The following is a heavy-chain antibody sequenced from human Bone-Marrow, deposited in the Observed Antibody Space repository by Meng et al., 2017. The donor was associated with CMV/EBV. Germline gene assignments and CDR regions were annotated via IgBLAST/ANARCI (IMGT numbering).Heavy chain of an antibody. CDR3: SRRGRGVVPAAIGGYYFDY. CDR1: VGFISSSNW. Sequence: SETLSLTCTFSVGFISSSNWWSWVRQPPGKGLEWIGEIYHSGSTNYNPSLKSRVTISVDKSTNQYASKLSSVTAADTAVYYCSRRGRGVVPAAIGGYYFDYWGQGALVTVSS. V-gene: IGHV4-4*02. CDR2: IYHSGST. D-gene: IGHD2-2*01. J-gene: IGHJ4*02.